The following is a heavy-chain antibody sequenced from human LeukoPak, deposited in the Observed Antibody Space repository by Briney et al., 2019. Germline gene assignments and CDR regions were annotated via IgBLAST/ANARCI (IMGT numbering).Heavy chain of an antibody. J-gene: IGHJ4*02. Sequence: SETLSLTCTVSGGSVSSGNCYWSWIRQPPGKGLEWIGFMSNSGHTDSNASLKSRVTISVDTSKNQFSLKLKSVTAADTAVYYCARVSVAGTGPDYWGQGTLVTVSS. V-gene: IGHV4-61*01. CDR3: ARVSVAGTGPDY. CDR2: MSNSGHT. CDR1: GGSVSSGNCY. D-gene: IGHD6-13*01.